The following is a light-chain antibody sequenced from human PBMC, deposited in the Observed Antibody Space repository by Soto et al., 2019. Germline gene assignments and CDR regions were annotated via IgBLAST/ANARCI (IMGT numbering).Light chain of an antibody. Sequence: QLVLTQPPSASGTPGQRVTISCSGSNSNIGSNTVNWYQQLPGTAPKLLIYTNNQRPSGVRDRFSGSRSGTSASLAISGLQSEDEADYYCAAWDDSLNGVVFGTGTKVTVL. CDR3: AAWDDSLNGVV. CDR2: TNN. V-gene: IGLV1-44*01. CDR1: NSNIGSNT. J-gene: IGLJ1*01.